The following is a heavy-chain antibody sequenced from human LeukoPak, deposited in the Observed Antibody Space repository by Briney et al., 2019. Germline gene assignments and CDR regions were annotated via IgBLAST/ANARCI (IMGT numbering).Heavy chain of an antibody. CDR2: IKQDGSEK. J-gene: IGHJ6*03. D-gene: IGHD3-22*01. CDR1: GFTFSSYE. Sequence: GGSLRLSCAASGFTFSSYEMTWVRQAPGKGLEWVASIKQDGSEKYYVDSVKGRFTISRDNAKNSLYIQMNSLSAEDTAVYHCARGLHDSSGYYRYYHYYYYMDVWGKGTTVTVSS. V-gene: IGHV3-7*01. CDR3: ARGLHDSSGYYRYYHYYYYMDV.